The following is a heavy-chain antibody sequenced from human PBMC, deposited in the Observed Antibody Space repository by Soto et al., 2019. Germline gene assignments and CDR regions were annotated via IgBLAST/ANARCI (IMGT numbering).Heavy chain of an antibody. J-gene: IGHJ6*04. CDR2: IYYSGST. Sequence: QLQLQESGPGLVKPSETLSLTCTVSGGSISSSSYYWGWIRQPPGKGLEWIGSIYYSGSTYYNPSLKSRVTISVDTSKNQFSLKLSSVTAADTAVYYCARQIGGLTIFGVVTYPNYLDVWGKGTTVTVSS. V-gene: IGHV4-39*01. D-gene: IGHD3-3*01. CDR1: GGSISSSSYY. CDR3: ARQIGGLTIFGVVTYPNYLDV.